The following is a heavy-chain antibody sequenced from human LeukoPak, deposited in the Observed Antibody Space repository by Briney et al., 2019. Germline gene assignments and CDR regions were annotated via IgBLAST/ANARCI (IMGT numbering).Heavy chain of an antibody. Sequence: SVKLSCKASGRTFSSYAISWVRQAPGQGLEWMGRIIPIFGTANYAQTLQGRVTITTDESTSPAYMELSSLSSEDTAVYYCARGSRDGYPYYYYYVDAWGKGTTVTVSS. J-gene: IGHJ6*03. D-gene: IGHD5-24*01. CDR1: GRTFSSYA. CDR3: ARGSRDGYPYYYYYVDA. V-gene: IGHV1-69*05. CDR2: IIPIFGTA.